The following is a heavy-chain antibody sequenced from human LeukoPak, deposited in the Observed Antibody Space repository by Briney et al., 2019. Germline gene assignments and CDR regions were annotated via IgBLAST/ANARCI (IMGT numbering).Heavy chain of an antibody. J-gene: IGHJ4*02. CDR2: IKQDGSEK. D-gene: IGHD1-14*01. V-gene: IGHV3-7*01. CDR3: ARDGRTWATGSY. Sequence: PGGSLRLSCAASGYTFSSHGLTWVRQAPGKGLEWVANIKQDGSEKYYVDSVKGRFTISRDNAKDSLYLQMNSLRAEDTAVYYCARDGRTWATGSYWGQGTLVTVSS. CDR1: GYTFSSHG.